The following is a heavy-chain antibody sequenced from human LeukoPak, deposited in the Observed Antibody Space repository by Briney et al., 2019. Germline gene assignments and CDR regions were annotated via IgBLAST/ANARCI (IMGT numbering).Heavy chain of an antibody. J-gene: IGHJ4*02. D-gene: IGHD6-19*01. Sequence: MSSETLSLTCAVSGYSISSGYYWGWIRQAPGKGLEWIGSIYHSGSTYYNPSLKSRVTISVDTSKNQFSLKLSSVTAADTAVYYCARAGSGWRNFDYWGQGTLVTVSS. CDR3: ARAGSGWRNFDY. CDR2: IYHSGST. V-gene: IGHV4-38-2*01. CDR1: GYSISSGYY.